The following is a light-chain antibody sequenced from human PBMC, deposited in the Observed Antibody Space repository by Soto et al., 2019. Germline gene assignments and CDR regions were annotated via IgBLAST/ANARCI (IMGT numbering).Light chain of an antibody. V-gene: IGKV1-39*01. J-gene: IGKJ1*01. CDR2: AAS. CDR1: QSINTW. CDR3: QQSYRTPRT. Sequence: DIQTTQSPSALSASIGDRITITCRASQSINTWLAWYQQKPGKAPKLLMHAASSLDRGVPSRSSGSGSGTDFTLTISSLQPEDFATYYCQQSYRTPRTFGQGTKVDIK.